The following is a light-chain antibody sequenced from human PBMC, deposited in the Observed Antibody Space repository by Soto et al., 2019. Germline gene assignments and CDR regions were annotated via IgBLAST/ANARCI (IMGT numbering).Light chain of an antibody. CDR3: QQYYSTPYT. CDR2: WAS. V-gene: IGKV4-1*01. J-gene: IGKJ2*01. CDR1: QTLLYTSNNKNY. Sequence: DIVMTQSPDSLTVSLGERATINCKSSQTLLYTSNNKNYLAWYQQKPGQPPKLLIYWASTRESGVPDRFSGSGSGTDFTLTISSPQAEDVAVYYCQQYYSTPYTFGQGTTLEIK.